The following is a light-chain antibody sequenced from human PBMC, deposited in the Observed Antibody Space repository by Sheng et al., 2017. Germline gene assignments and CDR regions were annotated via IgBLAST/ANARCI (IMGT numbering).Light chain of an antibody. CDR1: SSDIGSYTL. J-gene: IGLJ3*02. CDR2: DVS. V-gene: IGLV2-14*02. Sequence: QSALTQPASVSGSPGQSITISCTGTSSDIGSYTLVSWYQQHPGKAPKLMIYDVSNRPSGVSNRFSGSKSGNTASLTISGLQAEDEADYYCSSYTSSSTLVFGGGTKLTVL. CDR3: SSYTSSSTLV.